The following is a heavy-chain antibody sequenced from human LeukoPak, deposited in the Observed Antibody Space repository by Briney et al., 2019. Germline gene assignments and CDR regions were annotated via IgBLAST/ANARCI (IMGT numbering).Heavy chain of an antibody. CDR1: GFTIDSFY. CDR2: IDEAGKDR. Sequence: GGSLRLSCVASGFTIDSFYMSWVRQAPGKGLEWVANIDEAGKDRYYADSVKGRFTISRDNTKNSVFLDMTSRRVEDTATYFCARASPGVVFNYFDYWGQGALVPVSS. J-gene: IGHJ4*01. V-gene: IGHV3-7*01. CDR3: ARASPGVVFNYFDY. D-gene: IGHD2-15*01.